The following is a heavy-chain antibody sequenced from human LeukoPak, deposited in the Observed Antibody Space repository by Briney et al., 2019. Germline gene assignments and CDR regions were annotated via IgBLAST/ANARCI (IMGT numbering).Heavy chain of an antibody. Sequence: GGSLRLSCAASGFIFDEYGMSWVRQAPGKGLEWVAGINWNGGSIGYVDSVKGRFTISRDNAKKSLFLQMNSLRAEDTAVYYCVRGGPSTWSWGQGTLVTVSS. CDR3: VRGGPSTWS. CDR2: INWNGGSI. J-gene: IGHJ5*02. CDR1: GFIFDEYG. D-gene: IGHD2-15*01. V-gene: IGHV3-20*04.